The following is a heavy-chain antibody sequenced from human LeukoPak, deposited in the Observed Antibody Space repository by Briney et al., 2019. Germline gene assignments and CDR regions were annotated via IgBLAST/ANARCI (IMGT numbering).Heavy chain of an antibody. D-gene: IGHD4-11*01. CDR2: IKQDGSEK. CDR1: GFDFSNYW. Sequence: GGSLRLSCAASGFDFSNYWMYWVRQAPGKGLEWVANIKQDGSEKYYVDSVRGRFTISRNDAKNSLSLQMNSLRAEDTAVYYCASNYGGWGQGTLVTVSS. J-gene: IGHJ4*02. V-gene: IGHV3-7*03. CDR3: ASNYGG.